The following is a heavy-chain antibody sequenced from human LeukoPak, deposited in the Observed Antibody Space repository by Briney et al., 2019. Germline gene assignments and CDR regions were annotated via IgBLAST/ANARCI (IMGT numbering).Heavy chain of an antibody. D-gene: IGHD4-17*01. CDR1: GGSFNGYY. CDR2: INHSGST. J-gene: IGHJ6*03. Sequence: SDTLSLTCAVYGGSFNGYYWRWIRQPPGKGLEWIGEINHSGSTNYNPSLKSRVTISVETSKNQFSLKLSSVTAADTAVYYCARSFGTTVTTGYYYYMDVWGKGTTVTVSS. CDR3: ARSFGTTVTTGYYYYMDV. V-gene: IGHV4-34*01.